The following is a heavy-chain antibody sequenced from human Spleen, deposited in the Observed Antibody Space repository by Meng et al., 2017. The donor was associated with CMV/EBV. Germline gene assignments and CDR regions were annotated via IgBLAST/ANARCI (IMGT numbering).Heavy chain of an antibody. CDR3: AKDPYISVVVPTGTEDY. CDR1: GFTFRSYG. Sequence: GGSLRLSCAASGFTFRSYGMHWVRQVPGKGLEWVAFIRYDGSDKYYADSVKGRFTLSRDNSKSTLYLQMNSLRAEDTAVYYCAKDPYISVVVPTGTEDYWGQGTLVTVSS. J-gene: IGHJ4*02. D-gene: IGHD2-2*01. V-gene: IGHV3-30*02. CDR2: IRYDGSDK.